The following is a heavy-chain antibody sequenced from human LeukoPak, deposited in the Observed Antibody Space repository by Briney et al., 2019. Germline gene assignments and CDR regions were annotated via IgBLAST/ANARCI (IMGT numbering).Heavy chain of an antibody. J-gene: IGHJ4*02. CDR2: IYPGESDP. D-gene: IGHD3-9*01. CDR3: ARLGRYDVLTGPDY. CDR1: GNTFTNYW. V-gene: IGHV5-51*01. Sequence: GEPLKSSCQASGNTFTNYWIGWVRHTPGKGLGRMGIIYPGESDPRYSPSFQGQVTISADKSINTAYLRWGSLKAADTAMYYCARLGRYDVLTGPDYWGQGTLVTVSS.